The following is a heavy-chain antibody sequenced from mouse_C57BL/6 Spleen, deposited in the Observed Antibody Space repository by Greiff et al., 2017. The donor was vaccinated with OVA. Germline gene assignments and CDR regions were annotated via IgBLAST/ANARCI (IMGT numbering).Heavy chain of an antibody. J-gene: IGHJ2*01. CDR2: IYPGSGST. Sequence: QVQLQQPGAELVKPGASVKMSCKASGYTFTSYWITWVKQRPGQGLEWIGDIYPGSGSTNYNEKFKSKATLTVDTSSSTAYMQLSSLPSEDSAVYYCSCSYFYGCSYGYWGQGTTLTVSS. CDR1: GYTFTSYW. CDR3: SCSYFYGCSYGY. V-gene: IGHV1-55*01. D-gene: IGHD1-1*01.